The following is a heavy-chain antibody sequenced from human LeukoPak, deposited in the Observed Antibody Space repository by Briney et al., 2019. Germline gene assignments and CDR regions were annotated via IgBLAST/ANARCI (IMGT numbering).Heavy chain of an antibody. CDR1: GYTFTSYY. CDR2: INPSGGST. V-gene: IGHV1-46*01. Sequence: ASVTVSCKASGYTFTSYYMHWVRQAPGQGLEWMGIINPSGGSTSYAQKFQGRVTMIRDTSTSTVYMELSSLRSEDTAVYYCARGWFGELLDAEYFQHWGQGTLVTVSS. D-gene: IGHD3-10*01. J-gene: IGHJ1*01. CDR3: ARGWFGELLDAEYFQH.